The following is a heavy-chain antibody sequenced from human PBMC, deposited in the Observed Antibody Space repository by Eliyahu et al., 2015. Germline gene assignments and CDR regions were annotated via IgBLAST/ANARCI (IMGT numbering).Heavy chain of an antibody. Sequence: QLQLQESGPGLVRASETLSLTCTVSTGSISSSNYYWGWIRQPPGKGLEWIGSISYSGSTYYNPSLKSRVTISVDTSKNQFSLKLISVTAADTAVYYCATNGCSGGSCYSVANNWFDPWGQGTLVTVSS. D-gene: IGHD2-15*01. CDR3: ATNGCSGGSCYSVANNWFDP. V-gene: IGHV4-39*01. CDR2: ISYSGST. J-gene: IGHJ5*02. CDR1: TGSISSSNYY.